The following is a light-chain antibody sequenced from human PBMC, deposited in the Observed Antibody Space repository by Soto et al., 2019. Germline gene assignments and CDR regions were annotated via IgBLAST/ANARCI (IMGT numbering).Light chain of an antibody. CDR1: QSVSSY. Sequence: EIVLTQSPATLSSSPGERATLSCRASQSVSSYLAWFQQKPGQAPRLLIYDASDRATGIPARFSGSGSGTEFTLTISSLEPEDFAVYYCQQRSNWPRTFGQGTKVEIK. CDR3: QQRSNWPRT. CDR2: DAS. J-gene: IGKJ1*01. V-gene: IGKV3-11*01.